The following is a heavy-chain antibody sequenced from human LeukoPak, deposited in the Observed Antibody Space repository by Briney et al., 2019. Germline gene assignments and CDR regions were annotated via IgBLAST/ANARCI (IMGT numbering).Heavy chain of an antibody. CDR1: GYTVSHSY. D-gene: IGHD4-23*01. CDR3: PRDIPIFGNLPL. CDR2: IYSGGTT. V-gene: IGHV3-66*01. J-gene: IGHJ6*02. Sequence: GGSQRLSCTPSGYTVSHSYMICVRQAPGKGLEWVSVIYSGGTTYYADSVKGRFTISRDNSKSTVYLQMNSLRAEDTAVYYCPRDIPIFGNLPLGAQGTTVTVSS.